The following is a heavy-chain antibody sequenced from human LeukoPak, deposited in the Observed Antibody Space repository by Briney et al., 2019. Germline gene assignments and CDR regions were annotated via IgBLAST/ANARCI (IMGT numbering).Heavy chain of an antibody. CDR3: AKVGSSMSFYYYYGMDV. CDR2: ISGSGGTT. V-gene: IGHV3-23*01. CDR1: RFTFSAYS. Sequence: GGSLRLSCAASRFTFSAYSMSWVRQAPGKGLEWVSAISGSGGTTNYADSVKGRFTISRDNSKDTLYLQMDSLRAEDTAVYYCAKVGSSMSFYYYYGMDVWGQGTTVTVSS. J-gene: IGHJ6*02. D-gene: IGHD6-13*01.